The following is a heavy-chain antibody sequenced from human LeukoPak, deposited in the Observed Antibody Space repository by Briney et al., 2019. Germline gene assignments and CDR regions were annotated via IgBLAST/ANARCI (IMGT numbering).Heavy chain of an antibody. CDR2: IKPDGSEK. V-gene: IGHV3-7*01. Sequence: GKSLRLSCAASGFTFSNAWMSWVRQAPGKGLEWVANIKPDGSEKYYVDSVKGRFTISRDNAKNSLYLQMNSLRAEDTAVYYCARDFGTIVVVTAIVDWGQGTLVTVSS. J-gene: IGHJ4*02. CDR3: ARDFGTIVVVTAIVD. D-gene: IGHD2-21*02. CDR1: GFTFSNAW.